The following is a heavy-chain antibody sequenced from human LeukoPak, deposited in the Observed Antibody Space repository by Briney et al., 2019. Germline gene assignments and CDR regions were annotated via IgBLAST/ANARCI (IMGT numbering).Heavy chain of an antibody. D-gene: IGHD6-19*01. Sequence: ASVKVSCKTSGYTFTSYGISWVRQAPGQGLEWMGWITAYNGNTNYAQKLQGRVTMTTDTSTSTAYMELRSLRSDDTAVYYCARKNAVAGAYYYYYMDVWGKGTTVTVSS. CDR3: ARKNAVAGAYYYYYMDV. CDR2: ITAYNGNT. J-gene: IGHJ6*03. V-gene: IGHV1-18*01. CDR1: GYTFTSYG.